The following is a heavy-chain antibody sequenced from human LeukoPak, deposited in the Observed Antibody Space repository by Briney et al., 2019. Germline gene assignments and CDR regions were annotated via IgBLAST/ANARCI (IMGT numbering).Heavy chain of an antibody. J-gene: IGHJ4*02. D-gene: IGHD6-13*01. CDR2: ISSSSSYI. CDR1: AFTFSSYS. Sequence: PGGSLRLSCAASAFTFSSYSMNWVRRAPGKGLEWVSSISSSSSYIYYADSVKGRFTISRDNAKNSLYLQMNSLRAEDTAVYYCASDTLHSSSWTRFDYWGQGTLVTVSS. CDR3: ASDTLHSSSWTRFDY. V-gene: IGHV3-21*01.